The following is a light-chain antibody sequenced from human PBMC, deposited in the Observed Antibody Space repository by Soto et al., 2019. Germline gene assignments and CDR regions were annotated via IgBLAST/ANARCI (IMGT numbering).Light chain of an antibody. CDR1: QTISSW. Sequence: QVTKTSSALRVCIDGRARITRWASQTISSWLAWYQQKPGKAPKLLIYKASTLKSGVPSRFSGSGSGTEFTLAISSRQPDDFATYYCQQDDSFPVAFGGGTKVDIK. J-gene: IGKJ4*02. V-gene: IGKV1-5*03. CDR3: QQDDSFPVA. CDR2: KAS.